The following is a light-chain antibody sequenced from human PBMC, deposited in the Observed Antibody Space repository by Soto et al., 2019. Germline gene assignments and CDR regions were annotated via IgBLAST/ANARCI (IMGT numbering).Light chain of an antibody. CDR2: DVS. V-gene: IGLV2-11*01. Sequence: QSALTQPRSVSGSPGQSVTISCTGTGGDVGGYNFVSWYQLHPGKAPKLMIFDVSKRPSGVPDRFSGSKSGNTASLTISGLQADDEADYYCCSFAGSHTSPAFGGGTKRTVL. J-gene: IGLJ1*01. CDR1: GGDVGGYNF. CDR3: CSFAGSHTSPA.